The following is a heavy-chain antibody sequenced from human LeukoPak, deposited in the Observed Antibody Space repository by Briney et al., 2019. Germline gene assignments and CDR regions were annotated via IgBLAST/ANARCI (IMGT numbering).Heavy chain of an antibody. Sequence: SETLSLTCTVSGGSISSYYWSWIRQPPGKGLEWIGYIYYSGSTNYNPSLKSRVTISVDTSKNQFSLKLSSVTAADTAVYYCARGGGIVGARGFDYWGQGTLVTVSS. CDR2: IYYSGST. J-gene: IGHJ4*02. V-gene: IGHV4-59*01. CDR1: GGSISSYY. D-gene: IGHD1-26*01. CDR3: ARGGGIVGARGFDY.